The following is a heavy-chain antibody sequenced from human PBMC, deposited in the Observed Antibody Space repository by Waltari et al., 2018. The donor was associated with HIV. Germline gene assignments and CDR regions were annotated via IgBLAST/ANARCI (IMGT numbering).Heavy chain of an antibody. Sequence: QVQVVQSGAEVKKPGSSVRVSCKASGVTFTSAANRWMRLAPGQGLEWVGGFVTLFGTSHLPQRFQERLSLTADASTSTAYMELSSLTSEDTAVYYCAVRNYYDDSGNSYYFYAMDVWGQGTTVTVSS. D-gene: IGHD3-16*01. CDR3: AVRNYYDDSGNSYYFYAMDV. J-gene: IGHJ6*02. CDR2: FVTLFGTS. V-gene: IGHV1-69*01. CDR1: GVTFTSAA.